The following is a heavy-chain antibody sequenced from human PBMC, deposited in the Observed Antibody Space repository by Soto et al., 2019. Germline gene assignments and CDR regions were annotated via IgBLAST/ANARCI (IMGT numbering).Heavy chain of an antibody. CDR1: GFTFSSYE. Sequence: EVQLVESGGGLVQPGGYLRLSCAASGFTFSSYEMNWVRQAPGKGMEWDSYISSSGSNIYYADSVKGRFTISSDNAKNSLHLQMNSLRAEETSVYYCGRAETKVVVITVRVGAYGMDVWGQGTRVTGSS. D-gene: IGHD3-22*01. V-gene: IGHV3-48*03. CDR3: GRAETKVVVITVRVGAYGMDV. CDR2: ISSSGSNI. J-gene: IGHJ6*01.